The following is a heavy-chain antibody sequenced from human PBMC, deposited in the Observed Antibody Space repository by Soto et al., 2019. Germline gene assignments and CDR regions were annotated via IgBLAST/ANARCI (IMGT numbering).Heavy chain of an antibody. CDR1: GFTFSSYE. Sequence: GESLKISCAASGFTFSSYEMNWVRQAPGKGLEWVSYISSSGSTIYYADSVKGRFTISRDNAKNSLYLQMNSLRAEDTAVYYCARDTEPLFAGGYYFDYWGQGTLVTVSS. D-gene: IGHD3-10*01. CDR3: ARDTEPLFAGGYYFDY. J-gene: IGHJ4*02. CDR2: ISSSGSTI. V-gene: IGHV3-48*03.